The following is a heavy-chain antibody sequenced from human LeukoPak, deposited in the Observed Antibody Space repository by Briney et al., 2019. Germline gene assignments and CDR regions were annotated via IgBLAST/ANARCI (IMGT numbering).Heavy chain of an antibody. J-gene: IGHJ4*02. V-gene: IGHV3-11*01. CDR3: ARVTYCGGDCLNYFDY. Sequence: GGSLRLSCAASGFTFSDYYMSWIRQAPGKGLEWPSYISGSGSTVFYTDSVKGRFTISRDNAKNSLYVQMNSLRADDTAVYYCARVTYCGGDCLNYFDYWGQGTLVTVSS. CDR2: ISGSGSTV. CDR1: GFTFSDYY. D-gene: IGHD2-21*02.